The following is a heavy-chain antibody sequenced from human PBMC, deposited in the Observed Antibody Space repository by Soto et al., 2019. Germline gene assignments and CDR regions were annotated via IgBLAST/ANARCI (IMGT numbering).Heavy chain of an antibody. J-gene: IGHJ3*01. V-gene: IGHV1-69*01. Sequence: QVQLIQSEAEVKKPGSSVRVSCTASGGIFGSHGFSWVRQAPGQRLEWVGGFIPIFRTLTYTEKFQARVRIAADESTNTAYLDLSSLTSEDTAVYYCVRDRRIYYSDPHDEFVASGYEVWGQGTMVSVSS. CDR1: GGIFGSHG. CDR2: FIPIFRTL. CDR3: VRDRRIYYSDPHDEFVASGYEV. D-gene: IGHD3-22*01.